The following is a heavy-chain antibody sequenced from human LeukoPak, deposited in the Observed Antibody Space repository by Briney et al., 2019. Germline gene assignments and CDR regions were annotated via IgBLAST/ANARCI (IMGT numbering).Heavy chain of an antibody. V-gene: IGHV4-59*01. CDR2: IYYSGST. Sequence: PSETLSLTCTVPGGSISSSYWSWIRQPPGKGLEWIGYIYYSGSTNYNPSLKSRVTISVDTSKNQFSLKLGSVTAADTAVYYCARDPHYVANDCWGQGTLVTVSS. CDR3: ARDPHYVANDC. D-gene: IGHD3-16*01. CDR1: GGSISSSY. J-gene: IGHJ4*02.